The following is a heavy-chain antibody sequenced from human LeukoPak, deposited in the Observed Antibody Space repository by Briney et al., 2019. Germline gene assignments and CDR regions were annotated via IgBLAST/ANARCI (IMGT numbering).Heavy chain of an antibody. V-gene: IGHV3-30-3*01. Sequence: GRSLRLSCAASGFTFSSYAMHWVRQAPGKGLEWVAVISYDGSNKYYADSVKGRFTISRDNSKNTLYLQMNSLRAEDTAVYYCARGCSSTSCQAFDIWGQGTMVTVSS. D-gene: IGHD2-2*01. CDR3: ARGCSSTSCQAFDI. J-gene: IGHJ3*02. CDR1: GFTFSSYA. CDR2: ISYDGSNK.